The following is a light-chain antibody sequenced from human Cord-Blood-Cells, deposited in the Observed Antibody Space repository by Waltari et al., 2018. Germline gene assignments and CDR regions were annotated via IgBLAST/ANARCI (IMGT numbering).Light chain of an antibody. CDR1: QSISSY. CDR2: AAS. Sequence: DIQMTQSPSSLSAAVGDRVTITCRASQSISSYLNWYQQKPGKAPKLLIYAASSLQSGVPSRFSGGRSETDFTLTISSLQPEDFATYYCQQSYSTPPYTFGQGTKLEIK. J-gene: IGKJ2*01. CDR3: QQSYSTPPYT. V-gene: IGKV1-39*01.